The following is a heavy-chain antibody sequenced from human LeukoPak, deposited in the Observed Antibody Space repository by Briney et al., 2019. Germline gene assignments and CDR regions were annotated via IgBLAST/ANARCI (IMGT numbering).Heavy chain of an antibody. Sequence: ASVKVSCKVSGYTLTELSMHWVRQAPGKGLGWMGGFDPEDGETIYAQKFQGRVTMTEDTSTDTAYMELSSLRSEDTAVYYCARGALWGYCSSTSCPSPAFDIWGQGTMVTVSS. D-gene: IGHD2-2*01. CDR3: ARGALWGYCSSTSCPSPAFDI. CDR2: FDPEDGET. J-gene: IGHJ3*02. CDR1: GYTLTELS. V-gene: IGHV1-24*01.